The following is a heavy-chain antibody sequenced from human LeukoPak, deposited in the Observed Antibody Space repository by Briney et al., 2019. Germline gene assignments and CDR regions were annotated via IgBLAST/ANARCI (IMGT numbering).Heavy chain of an antibody. J-gene: IGHJ3*02. V-gene: IGHV1-8*03. CDR1: GYTFTSYD. CDR2: MNPNSGNT. Sequence: ASVKVSCKASGYTFTSYDINWVRQATGQGLEWMGWMNPNSGNTGYAQKFQGRITITRNTSISTAYMELSSLRSDDTAVYYCARGDVVVPAWNKDGFEIWGQGTMVTVSS. CDR3: ARGDVVVPAWNKDGFEI. D-gene: IGHD2-2*01.